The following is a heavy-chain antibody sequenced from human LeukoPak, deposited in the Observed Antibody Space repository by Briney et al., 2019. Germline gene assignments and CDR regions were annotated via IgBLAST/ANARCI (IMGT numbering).Heavy chain of an antibody. CDR1: GGSFSGYY. CDR3: ARKIYDFWSGYYTGFDY. J-gene: IGHJ4*02. CDR2: INHSGST. D-gene: IGHD3-3*01. Sequence: SETLSLTCAVYGGSFSGYYWSWIRQPPGKGLEWIGEINHSGSTNYNPSLKSRVTMSVDTSKNQFSLKLSSVTAADTAVYYCARKIYDFWSGYYTGFDYWGQGTLVTVSS. V-gene: IGHV4-34*01.